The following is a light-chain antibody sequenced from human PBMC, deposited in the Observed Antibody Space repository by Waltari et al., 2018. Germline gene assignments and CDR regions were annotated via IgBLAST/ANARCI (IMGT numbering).Light chain of an antibody. Sequence: QSVLTQQPSVSRAPGQTVTISCAGSGSNLGAGHDVHWYQQVPGTAPKLLINHNTTRPAGVPRLSAATKTGTSASLATTGLQAEEEADYYCRSYDDSPSGEVFGGGTKLTVL. CDR3: RSYDDSPSGEV. V-gene: IGLV1-40*01. CDR2: HNT. J-gene: IGLJ3*02. CDR1: GSNLGAGHD.